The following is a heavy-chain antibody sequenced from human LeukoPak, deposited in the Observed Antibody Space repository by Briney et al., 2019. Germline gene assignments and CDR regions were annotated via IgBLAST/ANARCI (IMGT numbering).Heavy chain of an antibody. J-gene: IGHJ5*02. CDR1: GGSVSGYY. Sequence: SETLSLTCTVSGGSVSGYYWSWIRQPAGEGLEWIGRIYSSGSTSYNPSPQSRVTISVDKSKNQFSLKLTSVTAADTAVYYCARDAYSRSYYRFDPWGQGTLVTASS. CDR2: IYSSGST. V-gene: IGHV4-4*07. CDR3: ARDAYSRSYYRFDP. D-gene: IGHD6-13*01.